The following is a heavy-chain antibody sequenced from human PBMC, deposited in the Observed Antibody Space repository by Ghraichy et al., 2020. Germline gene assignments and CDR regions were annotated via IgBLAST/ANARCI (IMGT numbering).Heavy chain of an antibody. J-gene: IGHJ6*02. D-gene: IGHD2-2*01. V-gene: IGHV3-23*01. CDR1: GFTFNNYA. CDR2: ISGSGVST. Sequence: GVLRLSCVASGFTFNNYAMNWVRQAPGKGLEWVSGISGSGVSTDYADSVKGRFTISRDNAKSTLCLQMNSLRVEDTAVYFCAKDQYASEFYYYGLDVWGQGTTVTVSS. CDR3: AKDQYASEFYYYGLDV.